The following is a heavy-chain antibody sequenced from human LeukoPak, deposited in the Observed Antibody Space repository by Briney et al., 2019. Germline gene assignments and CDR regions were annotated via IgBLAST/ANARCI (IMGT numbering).Heavy chain of an antibody. CDR3: ARDVYYDILTGSFDY. V-gene: IGHV3-48*04. CDR1: GFTFDDYA. Sequence: PGGSLRLSCAASGFTFDDYAMHWVRQAPGKGLEWISYISSSSTTIYYADSVKGRFTISRDNAKNSLYLQMNSLRAEDTAVYYCARDVYYDILTGSFDYWGQGTLVTVSS. CDR2: ISSSSTTI. D-gene: IGHD3-9*01. J-gene: IGHJ4*02.